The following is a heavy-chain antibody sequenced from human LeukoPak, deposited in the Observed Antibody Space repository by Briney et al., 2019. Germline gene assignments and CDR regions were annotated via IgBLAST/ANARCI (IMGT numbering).Heavy chain of an antibody. CDR2: INPNNGGT. J-gene: IGHJ4*02. V-gene: IGHV1-2*02. CDR1: GYTFTGYY. D-gene: IGHD6-19*01. Sequence: GASVKVSCKASGYTFTGYYMHWVRQAPGQGRDGMGLINPNNGGTKYPQKFQGRVTMPRHTSISTAYMELSRLRSDYTSVYYCARTAVDQDYFDYWGQGTLVTVSS. CDR3: ARTAVDQDYFDY.